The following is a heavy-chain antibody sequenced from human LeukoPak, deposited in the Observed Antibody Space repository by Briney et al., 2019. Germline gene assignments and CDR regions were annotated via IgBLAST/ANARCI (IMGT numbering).Heavy chain of an antibody. J-gene: IGHJ4*02. CDR3: GRDRAMYYYETSGY. CDR2: ISSSGSTI. CDR1: GFTFSDYY. D-gene: IGHD3-22*01. V-gene: IGHV3-11*04. Sequence: GGSLRLSCAASGFTFSDYYMSWIRQAPGKGLEWVSYISSSGSTIYYADSVKGRFTISRDNAKNSLYLQMNSLRAEDTAVYYCGRDRAMYYYETSGYWGQGTLVTVSS.